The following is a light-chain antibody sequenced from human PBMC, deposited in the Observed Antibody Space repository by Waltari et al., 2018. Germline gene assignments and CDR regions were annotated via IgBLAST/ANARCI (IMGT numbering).Light chain of an antibody. CDR3: QQFYGSPFT. J-gene: IGKJ4*01. Sequence: DIVMTQSPDSLAVSLGERATINCTSSRSVLYSPNNKNYLSWYQQKPGQPPKLLTYWASTRESGVPDRFSGSVSGTDFTLTISSLQAEDVALYYCQQFYGSPFTFGGGTKVEIK. CDR2: WAS. V-gene: IGKV4-1*01. CDR1: RSVLYSPNNKNY.